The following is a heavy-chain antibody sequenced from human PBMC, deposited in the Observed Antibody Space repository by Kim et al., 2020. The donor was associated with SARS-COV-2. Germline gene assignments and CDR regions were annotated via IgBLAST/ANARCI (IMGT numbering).Heavy chain of an antibody. CDR3: AKQKSWLRVPSMDV. CDR1: GFTFSSYA. Sequence: GGSLRLSCAASGFTFSSYAMSWVRQAPGKGLEWVSAISGSGGSTYYADSVKGRFTISRDNSKNTLYLQMNSLRAEDTAVYYCAKQKSWLRVPSMDVWGQGTTVTVSS. D-gene: IGHD5-12*01. CDR2: ISGSGGST. V-gene: IGHV3-23*01. J-gene: IGHJ6*02.